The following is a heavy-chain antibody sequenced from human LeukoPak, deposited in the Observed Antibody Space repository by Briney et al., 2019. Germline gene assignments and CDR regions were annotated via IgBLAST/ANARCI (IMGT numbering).Heavy chain of an antibody. J-gene: IGHJ4*02. V-gene: IGHV3-11*04. D-gene: IGHD2-2*01. CDR1: GFTFSDYY. Sequence: RAGGSLRLSCAASGFTFSDYYMSWIRQAPGKGLEWVSYISSSGSTIYYADSVKGRFTISRDNAKNSLYLQMNSLRAEDTAVYYCARVLGLVPETHPVDYWGQGTLVTVSS. CDR3: ARVLGLVPETHPVDY. CDR2: ISSSGSTI.